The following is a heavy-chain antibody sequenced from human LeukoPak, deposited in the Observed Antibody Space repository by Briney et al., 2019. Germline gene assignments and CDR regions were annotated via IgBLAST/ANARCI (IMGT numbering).Heavy chain of an antibody. CDR2: IKQDGSEK. V-gene: IGHV3-7*01. J-gene: IGHJ3*02. CDR3: ARTVRGIVMPQNAFDI. D-gene: IGHD3-22*01. Sequence: GGSLRLSCAASGFTFSSYWMSWVRQAPGKGLEWVANIKQDGSEKYHVDSVKGRFTISRDNAKNSLYLQMNSLRAEDTAMYYRARTVRGIVMPQNAFDIWGQGTLVTVSS. CDR1: GFTFSSYW.